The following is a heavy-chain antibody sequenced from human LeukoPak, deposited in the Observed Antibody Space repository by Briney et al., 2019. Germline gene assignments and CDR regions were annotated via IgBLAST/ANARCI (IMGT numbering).Heavy chain of an antibody. CDR1: GYTFTGYY. V-gene: IGHV1-2*06. J-gene: IGHJ4*02. Sequence: ASVKVSCKASGYTFTGYYMHWVRQAPGQGLEWMGRINPNSGGTNYAQKFQGRVTMTRDTSISTAYMDLSRLRSDDTAVYYCARGYYDSSGYYYNDYWGQGTLVTVSS. CDR3: ARGYYDSSGYYYNDY. CDR2: INPNSGGT. D-gene: IGHD3-22*01.